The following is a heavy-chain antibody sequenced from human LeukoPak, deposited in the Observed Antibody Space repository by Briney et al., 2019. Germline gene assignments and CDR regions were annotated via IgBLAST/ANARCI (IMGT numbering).Heavy chain of an antibody. CDR3: AKRGVVIRVILVGFHKEAYYFDS. CDR2: VSGPGTTT. J-gene: IGHJ4*02. Sequence: QPGGSLRLSCEASGFTFINYAMNWVRQAPEKGLEWVSTVSGPGTTTYYADSVKGRFTVSRDNSKNTVFLQMDSLRAEDTAVYFCAKRGVVIRVILVGFHKEAYYFDSWGQGALVTVSS. CDR1: GFTFINYA. V-gene: IGHV3-23*01. D-gene: IGHD3-22*01.